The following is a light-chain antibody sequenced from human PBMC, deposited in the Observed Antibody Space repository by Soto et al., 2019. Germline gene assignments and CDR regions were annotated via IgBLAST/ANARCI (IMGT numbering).Light chain of an antibody. CDR1: QSISSR. CDR2: KAS. Sequence: DIQMTQSPSTLSASVGDRVTITCRASQSISSRLAWYQQKPGKAPKLLIYKASSLESGVPSRFSGSGSGTEFTLTISSLQPDDFATYYCQQYSNYPITFGQGTRLEIK. V-gene: IGKV1-5*03. J-gene: IGKJ5*01. CDR3: QQYSNYPIT.